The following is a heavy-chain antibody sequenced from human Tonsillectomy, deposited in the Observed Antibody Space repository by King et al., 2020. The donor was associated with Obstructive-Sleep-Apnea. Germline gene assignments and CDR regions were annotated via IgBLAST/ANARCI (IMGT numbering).Heavy chain of an antibody. CDR1: VASISSGGYY. J-gene: IGHJ5*02. CDR2: ISYSGRT. V-gene: IGHV4-31*03. Sequence: VQLQESGPGLVKPSQTLSLTCTVSVASISSGGYYCSWIRQLPGKVLGWFGSISYSGRTSYNPSLKSRVTLSVDTSKNQFSLKLTSVSAASTAVYYCARDCAGTPGGPWFDPWGQGTLVTVSS. D-gene: IGHD2-21*01. CDR3: ARDCAGTPGGPWFDP.